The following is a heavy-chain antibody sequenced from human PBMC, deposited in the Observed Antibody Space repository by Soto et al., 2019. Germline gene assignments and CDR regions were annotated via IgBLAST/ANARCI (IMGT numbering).Heavy chain of an antibody. Sequence: VQLVQSGAEVRTPGASVKVSCKAPADTFTRYYINWVRQAPGQGLEWMGIINPNGVSTRYAQKFQDRVTLTRDKPASTVSMELRNLSSDDTALYFCARSSGGVYGIIIGGTNWFGPWGQGTLVTVSS. D-gene: IGHD3-10*01. V-gene: IGHV1-46*01. CDR3: ARSSGGVYGIIIGGTNWFGP. CDR2: INPNGVST. CDR1: ADTFTRYY. J-gene: IGHJ5*02.